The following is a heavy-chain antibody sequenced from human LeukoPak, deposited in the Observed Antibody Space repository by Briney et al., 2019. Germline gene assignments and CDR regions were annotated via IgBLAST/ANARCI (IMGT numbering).Heavy chain of an antibody. D-gene: IGHD3-10*01. J-gene: IGHJ4*01. CDR1: GYSFTSYW. CDR2: IDPSDSYT. V-gene: IGHV5-10-1*01. Sequence: HGESLKISCKGYGYSFTSYWIIWVRQMPGKGLEWMGRIDPSDSYTNYSTSLQGHVTISADKSISAAYLQWSNLKASDTAMYYCARARGDHYSFDYWGQGTLVTVSS. CDR3: ARARGDHYSFDY.